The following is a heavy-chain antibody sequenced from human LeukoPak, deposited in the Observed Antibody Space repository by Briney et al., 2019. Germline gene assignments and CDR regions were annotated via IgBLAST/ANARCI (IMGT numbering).Heavy chain of an antibody. CDR2: ISGSGGDT. CDR1: GFTFSTYA. J-gene: IGHJ4*02. V-gene: IGHV3-23*01. D-gene: IGHD3/OR15-3a*01. CDR3: AKQRTYFDY. Sequence: GGSLRLSCAASGFTFSTYAMSSVRQAPGKGLEWVSSISGSGGDTHYADSVKGRFTISRDNSENTLFLQMNSLRAEDTAVYYCAKQRTYFDYWGQGTLVTVSS.